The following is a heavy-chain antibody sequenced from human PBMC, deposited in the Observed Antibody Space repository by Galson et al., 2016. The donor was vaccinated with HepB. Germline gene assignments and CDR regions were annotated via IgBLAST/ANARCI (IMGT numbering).Heavy chain of an antibody. CDR2: IWYDGSNT. J-gene: IGHJ4*02. CDR1: GFTFSSYG. Sequence: SLRLSCAASGFTFSSYGMHWVRQAPGKGLEWVAVIWYDGSNTYYADSVKGRFIISRDNSKNTLYLQMNSLRAEDTAVYYCARESSYGDYVLVYWGQGTLVTVSS. CDR3: ARESSYGDYVLVY. V-gene: IGHV3-33*01. D-gene: IGHD4-17*01.